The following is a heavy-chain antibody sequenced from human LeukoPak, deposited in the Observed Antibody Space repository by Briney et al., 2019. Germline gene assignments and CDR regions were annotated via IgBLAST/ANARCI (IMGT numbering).Heavy chain of an antibody. CDR1: GGSFSGYY. J-gene: IGHJ5*02. CDR2: INHSGST. V-gene: IGHV4-34*01. Sequence: SETLSLTCAVYGGSFSGYYWSWIRQPPGKGLEWIGEINHSGSTNYNPSLKSRVTISVDTSKNQFSLKLSSVTAADTAVYYCARLFGRSSWYFVSHWFDPWGQGTLVTVSS. D-gene: IGHD6-13*01. CDR3: ARLFGRSSWYFVSHWFDP.